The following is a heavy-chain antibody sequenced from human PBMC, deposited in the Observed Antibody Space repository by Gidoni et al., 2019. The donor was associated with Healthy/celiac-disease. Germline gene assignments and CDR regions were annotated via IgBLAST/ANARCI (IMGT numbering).Heavy chain of an antibody. V-gene: IGHV3-48*04. Sequence: EVQLVESGGGLVQPGGSLRLSRAASGFTFSSYSMNWVRQAPGKGLEWVSYISSSSSTIYYADSVKGRFTISRDNAKNSLYLQMNSLRAEDTAVYYCARDRDTFDYWGQGTLVTVSS. CDR1: GFTFSSYS. J-gene: IGHJ4*02. CDR2: ISSSSSTI. CDR3: ARDRDTFDY. D-gene: IGHD5-18*01.